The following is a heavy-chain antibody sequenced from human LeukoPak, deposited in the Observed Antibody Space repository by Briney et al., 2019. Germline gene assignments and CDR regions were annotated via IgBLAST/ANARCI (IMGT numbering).Heavy chain of an antibody. CDR1: GFTFSSYG. D-gene: IGHD1-26*01. V-gene: IGHV3-33*06. CDR3: AKEDRIVGATLFDY. Sequence: PGRSLRLSCAASGFTFSSYGMHWVRQAPGKGLEWVAVIWYGGSNKYYADSVKGRFTISRDNSKNTLYLQMNSLRAEDTAVYYCAKEDRIVGATLFDYWGQGTLVTVSS. J-gene: IGHJ4*02. CDR2: IWYGGSNK.